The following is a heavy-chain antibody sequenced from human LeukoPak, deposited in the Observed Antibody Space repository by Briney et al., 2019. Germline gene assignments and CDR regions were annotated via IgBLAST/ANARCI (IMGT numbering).Heavy chain of an antibody. J-gene: IGHJ4*02. D-gene: IGHD3-22*01. CDR3: ARAHYYDSSFTRSYFDY. Sequence: KPSETLSLTCTVSGASITTYYWTWIRQPPGKGLEWIGYIYHSGSTNYNPSLKSRVTISLDTSRNQFSLRLSSVTAADTAVYYCARAHYYDSSFTRSYFDYWGQGTLVTVSS. CDR1: GASITTYY. CDR2: IYHSGST. V-gene: IGHV4-59*01.